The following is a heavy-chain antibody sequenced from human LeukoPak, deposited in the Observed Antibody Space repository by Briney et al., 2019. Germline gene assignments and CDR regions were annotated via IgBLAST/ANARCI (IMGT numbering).Heavy chain of an antibody. V-gene: IGHV3-30*04. CDR1: GFTFSSYA. CDR2: IRYDGSNK. Sequence: GRSLRLSCAASGFTFSSYAVHWVRQAPGKGLEWVAFIRYDGSNKYYADSVKGRFIISRDNAKNSLYLQMNSLRVDDTAIYYCTRGFDISDYWGQGTVVTVSS. D-gene: IGHD3-3*02. J-gene: IGHJ4*02. CDR3: TRGFDISDY.